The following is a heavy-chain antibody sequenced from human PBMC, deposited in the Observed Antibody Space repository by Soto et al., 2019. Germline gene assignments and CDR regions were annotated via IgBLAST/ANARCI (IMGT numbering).Heavy chain of an antibody. D-gene: IGHD2-15*01. J-gene: IGHJ6*03. CDR2: INPNGGVT. CDR1: GDRFTDYY. Sequence: QVQLVQSGAEVKEPGASVPVSCRASGDRFTDYYMHWVRQAPAQGLEWMGWINPNGGVTKYAQKFQGWVTMTRDTSIMTVYLQLSRLRFDDTAIYYCARESGGATATLDYYYFYMDVWGTWTTVTVSS. CDR3: ARESGGATATLDYYYFYMDV. V-gene: IGHV1-2*04.